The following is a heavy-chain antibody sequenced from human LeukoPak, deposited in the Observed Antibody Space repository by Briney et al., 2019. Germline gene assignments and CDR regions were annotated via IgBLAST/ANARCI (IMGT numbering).Heavy chain of an antibody. J-gene: IGHJ5*02. CDR2: INPSGGRT. CDR1: RYTFTGYY. CDR3: ARGAKFRSYGSGTYYTSLPFDP. V-gene: IGHV1-46*01. Sequence: ASVKVSCKASRYTFTGYYMHWVRQAPGQGLEWMGIINPSGGRTRYAQTLQGRVTITRDTSASTAYMELSSLRSEDMAVYYCARGAKFRSYGSGTYYTSLPFDPWGQGTLVTVSS. D-gene: IGHD3-10*01.